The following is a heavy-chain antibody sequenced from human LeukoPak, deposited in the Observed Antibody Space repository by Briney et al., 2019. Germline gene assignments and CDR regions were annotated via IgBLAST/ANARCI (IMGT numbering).Heavy chain of an antibody. CDR1: GGSISSYY. CDR2: IYYSGST. CDR3: ARGVAGAGTNWFDP. V-gene: IGHV4-59*01. Sequence: SETLSLTCTVSGGSISSYYWSWIRQPPGKGLEWIGYIYYSGSTNYNPSLKSRVTISVDTSKNQFSLKLSSVTAADTAVYYCARGVAGAGTNWFDPWGQGTLVTVSS. J-gene: IGHJ5*02. D-gene: IGHD6-19*01.